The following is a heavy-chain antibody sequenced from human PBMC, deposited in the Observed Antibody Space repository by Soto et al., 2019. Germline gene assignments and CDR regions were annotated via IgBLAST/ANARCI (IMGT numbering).Heavy chain of an antibody. Sequence: GGSLRFSCAASGFTFSSYAMSWVRQAPGKGLEWVSAISGSGGSTYYADSVKGRFTISRDNSKNTLYLQMNSLRAEDTAVYYCASPGEYSYGFYFDYWGQGTLVTVSS. D-gene: IGHD5-18*01. J-gene: IGHJ4*02. CDR2: ISGSGGST. CDR3: ASPGEYSYGFYFDY. V-gene: IGHV3-23*01. CDR1: GFTFSSYA.